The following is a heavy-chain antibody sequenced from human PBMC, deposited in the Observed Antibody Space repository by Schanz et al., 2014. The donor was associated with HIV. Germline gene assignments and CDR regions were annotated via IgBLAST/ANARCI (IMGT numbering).Heavy chain of an antibody. Sequence: VQLAESGGGVVRPGRSLRLSCAASGFTFSSYAMTWVRQAPGKGLDWVSTISGSDGDTYYADSVKGRFTISRDKSKNTLYLQMNSLRVEDTAVYYCAKMARSVAANTNFDYWGQGTLVTVSS. CDR2: ISGSDGDT. V-gene: IGHV3-23*04. J-gene: IGHJ4*02. CDR3: AKMARSVAANTNFDY. D-gene: IGHD6-19*01. CDR1: GFTFSSYA.